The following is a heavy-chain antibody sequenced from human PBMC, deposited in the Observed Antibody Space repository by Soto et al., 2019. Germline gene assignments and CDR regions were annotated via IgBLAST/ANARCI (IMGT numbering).Heavy chain of an antibody. CDR1: AGSPSAATYS. Sequence: QSVTCVVSAGSPSAATYSWNRSRQPPGKGLQWIGCIFPSGTASYNPSLKRRVTISIDVSKNQFSLSLRSLTAADAAVYYCARSRKFDYWSQGALVT. CDR2: IFPSGTA. CDR3: ARSRKFDY. V-gene: IGHV4-30-2*01. J-gene: IGHJ4*02.